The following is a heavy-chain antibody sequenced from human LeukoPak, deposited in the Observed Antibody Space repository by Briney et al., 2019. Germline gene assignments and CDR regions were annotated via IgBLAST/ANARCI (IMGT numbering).Heavy chain of an antibody. D-gene: IGHD6-13*01. CDR2: INPNSGGT. V-gene: IGHV1-2*02. Sequence: ASVKVSCKASGYTFTGYYMHWVRQAPGQGLEWMGWINPNSGGTNYAQKFQGRVTMTRDTSISTAYMELSRLRSDDTAVYYCARPYSSSWYYMDVWGKGTTVTISS. CDR3: ARPYSSSWYYMDV. J-gene: IGHJ6*03. CDR1: GYTFTGYY.